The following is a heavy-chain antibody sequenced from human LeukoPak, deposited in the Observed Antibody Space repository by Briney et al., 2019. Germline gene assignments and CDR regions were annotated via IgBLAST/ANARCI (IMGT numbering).Heavy chain of an antibody. D-gene: IGHD5/OR15-5a*01. Sequence: SGTLSLTCAVSGGSINSSHWWSWVRQSPGKGLEWIGNTYHSDYTNYNPSLKSRATISVDKSKNQLSLKVTSVTAADTAMYYCARDSKSTADAFDIWGQGTMVTVSS. CDR2: TYHSDYT. CDR1: GGSINSSHW. J-gene: IGHJ3*02. V-gene: IGHV4-4*02. CDR3: ARDSKSTADAFDI.